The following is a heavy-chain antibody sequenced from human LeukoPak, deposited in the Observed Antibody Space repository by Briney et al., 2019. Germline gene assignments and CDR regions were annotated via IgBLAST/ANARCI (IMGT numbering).Heavy chain of an antibody. Sequence: SETLSLTCTVSDDSISDYYRGWIRQPPGKGLEWIGYIYYSGSTNYNPSLKSRVTISVDTSKNQFSLKLSSVTAADTAVYYCARDWGRGDFDYWGQGTLVTVSS. CDR2: IYYSGST. V-gene: IGHV4-59*01. D-gene: IGHD3-16*01. CDR1: DDSISDYY. CDR3: ARDWGRGDFDY. J-gene: IGHJ4*02.